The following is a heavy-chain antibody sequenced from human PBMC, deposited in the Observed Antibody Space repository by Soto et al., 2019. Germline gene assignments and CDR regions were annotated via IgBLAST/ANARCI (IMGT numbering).Heavy chain of an antibody. J-gene: IGHJ6*02. CDR2: ISAYNGNT. V-gene: IGHV1-18*01. CDR3: ARLGMGFYYYYGMDV. D-gene: IGHD1-26*01. CDR1: GYTFTSYG. Sequence: ASVKVSCKASGYTFTSYGISWVRQAPGQGLEWMGWISAYNGNTNYAQKLQGRVTMTTDTSTGTAYMELRSLRSDDTAVYYCARLGMGFYYYYGMDVWGQGTTVTVSS.